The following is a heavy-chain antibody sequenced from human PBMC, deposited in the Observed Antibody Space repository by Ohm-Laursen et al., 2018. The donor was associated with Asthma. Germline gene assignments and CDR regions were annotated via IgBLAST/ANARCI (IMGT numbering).Heavy chain of an antibody. J-gene: IGHJ4*02. CDR3: VREDFDWPPGYCDY. CDR2: IYYIGNT. Sequence: SETLSLTCTVPGGSISGSSYFWGWIRQPPGKGLEWIGGIYYIGNTYYNPSLKSRVTISVDTSKNQFSLKLSSVTAADTAVYYCVREDFDWPPGYCDYWGQGTLVTVSS. CDR1: GGSISGSSYF. D-gene: IGHD3-9*01. V-gene: IGHV4-39*07.